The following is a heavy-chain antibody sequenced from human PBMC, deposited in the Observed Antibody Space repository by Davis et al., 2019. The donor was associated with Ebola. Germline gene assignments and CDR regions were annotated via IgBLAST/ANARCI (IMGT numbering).Heavy chain of an antibody. CDR1: GGSISSYY. Sequence: SETLSLTCTVSGGSISSYYWSWIRQPPGKGLEWIGYIYYSGSTNYNPSLKSRVTISVDTSKNQFSLRLGSVTAADTAVYFCARQGYYYDRSGFFTYYGMDVWGQGTTVTVSS. V-gene: IGHV4-59*08. CDR2: IYYSGST. J-gene: IGHJ6*02. D-gene: IGHD3-22*01. CDR3: ARQGYYYDRSGFFTYYGMDV.